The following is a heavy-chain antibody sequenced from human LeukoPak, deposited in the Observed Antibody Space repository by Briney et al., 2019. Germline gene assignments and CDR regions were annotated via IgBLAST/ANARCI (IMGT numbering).Heavy chain of an antibody. J-gene: IGHJ4*02. D-gene: IGHD6-13*01. CDR1: GGSISSSSYY. CDR2: IYYSGST. Sequence: PSETLSLTCTVSGGSISSSSYYWGWIRQPPGKGLEWIGSIYYSGSTYYNPALKSRVTISVDTSKNQFSLKLSSVTAADTAVYYCARGARGDIAAAGFDYWGQGTLVTVSS. CDR3: ARGARGDIAAAGFDY. V-gene: IGHV4-39*07.